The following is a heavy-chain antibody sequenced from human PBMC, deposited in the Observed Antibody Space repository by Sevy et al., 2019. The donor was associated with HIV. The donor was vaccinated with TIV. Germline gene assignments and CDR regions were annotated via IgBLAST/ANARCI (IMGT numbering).Heavy chain of an antibody. CDR3: AKGGGGHYDPDEIGYYFYYYNMDV. Sequence: GGSLRLSCAVSGFSFDSYGMTWVRQAPGKGLEWVPGISGSGTRTYYADSVKGRFSISRDNSKNRLYLQMNSLRSEDPAIYYCAKGGGGHYDPDEIGYYFYYYNMDVWGKGTTVTVSS. J-gene: IGHJ6*03. CDR2: ISGSGTRT. CDR1: GFSFDSYG. D-gene: IGHD3-22*01. V-gene: IGHV3-23*01.